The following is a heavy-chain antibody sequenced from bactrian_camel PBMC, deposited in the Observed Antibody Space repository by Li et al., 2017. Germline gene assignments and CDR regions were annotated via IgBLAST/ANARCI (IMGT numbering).Heavy chain of an antibody. CDR3: GTRYPGSWYRTY. D-gene: IGHD6*01. J-gene: IGHJ4*01. Sequence: ESGGGSVQAGGSLRLSCVGSPDNTNCMAWFRQPPGKERERVASIGSYNGTEYTELFGSYGMTKYVDVVKGRFTISRNDLNDTTYLQMNNVKSEDTALYYRGTRYPGSWYRTYWGQGTQVTVS. V-gene: IGHV3S68*01. CDR2: IGSYNGTEYTELFGSYGMT. CDR1: PDNTNC.